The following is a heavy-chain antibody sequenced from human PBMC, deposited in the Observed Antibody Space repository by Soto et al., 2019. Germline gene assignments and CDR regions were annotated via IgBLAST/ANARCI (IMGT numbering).Heavy chain of an antibody. V-gene: IGHV2-70*01. CDR3: ARITQGDYFWFDP. J-gene: IGHJ5*02. D-gene: IGHD4-17*01. Sequence: SGPTLVNPTQTLTLTCSFSGFSLTTSGMCVGWIRQPPGKALEWLALIDWDDGKFYSPSLKTRLTISKDTSKNQVVLTMTNMDPVDTATYFCARITQGDYFWFDPWGPGTLVTVPQ. CDR2: IDWDDGK. CDR1: GFSLTTSGMC.